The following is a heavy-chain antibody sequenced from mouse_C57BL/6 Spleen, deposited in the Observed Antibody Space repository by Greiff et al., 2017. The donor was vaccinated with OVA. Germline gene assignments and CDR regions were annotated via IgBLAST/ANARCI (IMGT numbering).Heavy chain of an antibody. CDR3: ASGGNYFDY. Sequence: QVQLQQSGAELVMPGASVKLSCKASGYTFTSYWMHWVKQRPGQGLEWIGEIDPSDSYTNYNQKFKGKSTLTVDKSSSTAYMQLSSLTSEDSAVYYCASGGNYFDYWGQGTTLAVSS. J-gene: IGHJ2*01. CDR2: IDPSDSYT. V-gene: IGHV1-69*01. CDR1: GYTFTSYW.